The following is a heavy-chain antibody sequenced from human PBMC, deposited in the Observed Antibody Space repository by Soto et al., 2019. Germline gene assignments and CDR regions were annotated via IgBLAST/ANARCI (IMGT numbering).Heavy chain of an antibody. D-gene: IGHD4-17*01. CDR1: GYTFPSYD. CDR2: MHPNSGNA. CDR3: ARDTTVTT. V-gene: IGHV1-8*01. J-gene: IGHJ5*02. Sequence: QVQLVQSGAEVKKPGASVKVSCKASGYTFPSYDINWVRQATGQVLEWMGWMHPNSGNACYAQKFQGRVTMTRTTSVSTAYMELSSLRSEDTAVYYCARDTTVTTWGQGHLVTVSS.